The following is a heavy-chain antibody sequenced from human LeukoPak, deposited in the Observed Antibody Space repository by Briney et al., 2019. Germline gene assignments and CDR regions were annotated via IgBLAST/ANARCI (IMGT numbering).Heavy chain of an antibody. Sequence: ASVKVSCKASGYTFTSYYMHWVRQAPGQGLEWMGIINPSGGSTSYAQKFQGRVTMTRDTSTSTVYMELSSLRSEDAAVYYCVFGVVIDSFDYWGQGTLVTVSS. CDR2: INPSGGST. J-gene: IGHJ4*02. V-gene: IGHV1-46*01. CDR3: VFGVVIDSFDY. CDR1: GYTFTSYY. D-gene: IGHD3-3*01.